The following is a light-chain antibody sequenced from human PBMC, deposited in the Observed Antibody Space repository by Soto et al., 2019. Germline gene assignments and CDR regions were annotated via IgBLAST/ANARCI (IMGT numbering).Light chain of an antibody. CDR3: QQSYSTPRT. CDR2: AAS. CDR1: QSISSY. V-gene: IGKV1-39*01. Sequence: DIQMTPSPSSLSASVGDRVTITCRASQSISSYVNWYQQKPGKAPKLLIYAASSLQSGVPSRFSGSGTGTDFTLTISSLQPEDFANYYCQQSYSTPRTFGGGTKVEIK. J-gene: IGKJ4*01.